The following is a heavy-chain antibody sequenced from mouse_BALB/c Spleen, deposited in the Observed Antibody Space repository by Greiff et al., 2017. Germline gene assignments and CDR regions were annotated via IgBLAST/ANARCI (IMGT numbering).Heavy chain of an antibody. V-gene: IGHV3-2*02. D-gene: IGHD2-3*01. CDR1: GYSITSDYA. CDR3: ARWLLFYYAMDY. J-gene: IGHJ4*01. Sequence: EVKVEESGPGLVKPSQSLSLTCTVTGYSITSDYAWNWIRQFPGNKLEWMGYISYSGSTSYNPSLKSRISITRDTSKNQFFLQLNSVTTEDTATYYCARWLLFYYAMDYWGQGTSVTVSS. CDR2: ISYSGST.